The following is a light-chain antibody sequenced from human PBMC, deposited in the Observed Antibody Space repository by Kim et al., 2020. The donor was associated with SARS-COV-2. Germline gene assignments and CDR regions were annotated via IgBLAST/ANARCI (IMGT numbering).Light chain of an antibody. J-gene: IGLJ1*01. CDR3: CAHAGSATYV. CDR2: EVG. CDR1: SSDVGSYNL. Sequence: SITISCPGTSSDVGSYNLVSWYQQNPGKVPNLMIYEVGERPSGVSNRFSASKSGNTASLTISGLQAEDEADYYCCAHAGSATYVFGTGTKVTVL. V-gene: IGLV2-23*02.